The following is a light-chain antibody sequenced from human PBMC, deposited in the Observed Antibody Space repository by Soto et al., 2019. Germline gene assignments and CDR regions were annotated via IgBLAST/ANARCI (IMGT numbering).Light chain of an antibody. CDR2: ATS. CDR3: QQYGNSPRYS. V-gene: IGKV3-20*01. J-gene: IGKJ2*03. CDR1: QSVSSNY. Sequence: EMVLTQSPGTLSLSLGERATLSCSASQSVSSNYLAWYQQKPGQAPRLLIYATSSRATGIPDRFSGSGSGTGFTLTISRPEPEDFAVYYCQQYGNSPRYSFGQGTKLEIK.